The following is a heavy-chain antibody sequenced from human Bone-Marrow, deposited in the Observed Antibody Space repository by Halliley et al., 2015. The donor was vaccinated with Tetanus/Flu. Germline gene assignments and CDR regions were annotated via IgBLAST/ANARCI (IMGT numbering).Heavy chain of an antibody. CDR2: FYYSGST. V-gene: IGHV4-39*01. D-gene: IGHD6-13*01. J-gene: IGHJ4*02. CDR1: GGSLSSGTYD. Sequence: TLSLTCTVSGGSLSSGTYDWGWIRQPPGKGLEWIGTFYYSGSTYYNPSLRSRVTIFVDTSKNQFSLKLSSVTAADRAVYYCARHPHRAAAGPFDNWGQGTLVGVSS. CDR3: ARHPHRAAAGPFDN.